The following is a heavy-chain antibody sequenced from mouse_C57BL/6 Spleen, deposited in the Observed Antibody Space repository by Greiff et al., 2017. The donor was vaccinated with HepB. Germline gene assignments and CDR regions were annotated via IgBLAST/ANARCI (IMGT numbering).Heavy chain of an antibody. J-gene: IGHJ3*01. CDR3: ARSGYYGSSYVAY. CDR1: GYTFTSYW. Sequence: QVQLQQPGAELVRPGTSVKLSCKASGYTFTSYWMHWVKQRPGQGLEWIGVIDPSDSYTNYNQKFKGKATLTVDTSSSTAYMQLSSLTSEDSAVYNCARSGYYGSSYVAYWGQGTLVTVSA. D-gene: IGHD1-1*01. V-gene: IGHV1-59*01. CDR2: IDPSDSYT.